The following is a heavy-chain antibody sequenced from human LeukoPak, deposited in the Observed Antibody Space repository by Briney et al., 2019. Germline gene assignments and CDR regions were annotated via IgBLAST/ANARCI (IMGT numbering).Heavy chain of an antibody. CDR2: IKQGGSEK. Sequence: GGSLRLSCAASGFTFSSYWMSWVRQAPGKGLEWGANIKQGGSEKYYVDSVKGRFTISRDNAKNSLYLQMNSLRAEDTAVYYCARDSDSGYDEFIDYWGQGTLVTVSS. D-gene: IGHD5-12*01. CDR1: GFTFSSYW. CDR3: ARDSDSGYDEFIDY. J-gene: IGHJ4*02. V-gene: IGHV3-7*03.